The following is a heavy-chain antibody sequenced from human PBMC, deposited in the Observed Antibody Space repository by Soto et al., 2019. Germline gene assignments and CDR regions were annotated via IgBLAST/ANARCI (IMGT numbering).Heavy chain of an antibody. CDR3: ARGGLSSTRNFNDAFDI. V-gene: IGHV1-2*02. D-gene: IGHD2-2*01. J-gene: IGHJ3*02. Sequence: GASVKVSCKASGYTFTGYYMHWVRQAPGQGLEWMGWINPNSGGTNYAQKFQGRVTMTRDTSISTAYMELSRLRSDDTAVYYCARGGLSSTRNFNDAFDIWGQGTMVTVSS. CDR2: INPNSGGT. CDR1: GYTFTGYY.